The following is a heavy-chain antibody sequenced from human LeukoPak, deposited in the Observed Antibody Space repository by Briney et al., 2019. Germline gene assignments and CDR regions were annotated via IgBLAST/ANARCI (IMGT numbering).Heavy chain of an antibody. CDR3: AKDLYGSGWYNYFDP. CDR1: GLTLSTYG. CDR2: ISYDGNSK. Sequence: PGGSLRLSCAASGLTLSTYGMHWVRQSPGKGLEWVAMISYDGNSKQYADLVKGRFTISRGNSKNTLYLQMNSLRTEDTAVYHCAKDLYGSGWYNYFDPWGQGALVTVSS. V-gene: IGHV3-30*18. J-gene: IGHJ5*02. D-gene: IGHD6-19*01.